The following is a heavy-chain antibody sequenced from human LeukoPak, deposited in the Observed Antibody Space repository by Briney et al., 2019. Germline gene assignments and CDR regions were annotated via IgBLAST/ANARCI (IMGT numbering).Heavy chain of an antibody. CDR1: GGSISNVNDY. Sequence: SETLSLTCTVAGGSISNVNDYWGWIRQPPGKGLEWIGSISYSGYTYYNPYLKHRVTISVDTYKNHSFQKLNSVTAADATVYYCARHHLGGTLWFDPWGQGTLVTVSS. CDR3: ARHHLGGTLWFDP. V-gene: IGHV4-39*01. J-gene: IGHJ5*02. D-gene: IGHD1-1*01. CDR2: ISYSGYT.